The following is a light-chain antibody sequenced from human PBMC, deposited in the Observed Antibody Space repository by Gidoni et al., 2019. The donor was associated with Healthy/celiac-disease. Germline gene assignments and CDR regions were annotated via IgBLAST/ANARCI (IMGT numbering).Light chain of an antibody. CDR1: QSISSY. CDR2: AAS. CDR3: QQSYSTWLT. J-gene: IGKJ4*01. V-gene: IGKV1-39*01. Sequence: DIQMTQSPSSLSASVGDRVTITCRASQSISSYLNCYQQKPGKAPKLLIYAASSLQSGVPSRCSGSGSGTYFTLTISSLQPEDVATYYCQQSYSTWLTFGGGTKVEIK.